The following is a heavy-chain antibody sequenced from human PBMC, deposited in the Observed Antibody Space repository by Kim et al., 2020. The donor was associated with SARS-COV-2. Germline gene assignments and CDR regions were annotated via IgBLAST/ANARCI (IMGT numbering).Heavy chain of an antibody. CDR1: GYTFTSYD. J-gene: IGHJ6*02. D-gene: IGHD3-9*01. CDR2: MNPNSGNT. CDR3: ARGRGYYDILTGYSFGGYYYYGMDV. Sequence: ASVKVSCKASGYTFTSYDINWVRQATGQGLEWMGWMNPNSGNTGYAQKFQGRVTMTRNTSISTAYMELSSLRSEDTAVYYCARGRGYYDILTGYSFGGYYYYGMDVWGQGTTVTVSS. V-gene: IGHV1-8*01.